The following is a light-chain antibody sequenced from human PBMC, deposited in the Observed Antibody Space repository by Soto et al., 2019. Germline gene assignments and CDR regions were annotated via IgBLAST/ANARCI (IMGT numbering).Light chain of an antibody. CDR3: QQYYSMVH. CDR2: WAS. J-gene: IGKJ2*01. Sequence: DIVMTQSPDSLAVSLGERATINCKSSQSVLYSSNNKNYLAWYQQKPGQPPKLLIYWASTRESGVPGRFSGSGSGTDFSLTISSLQAEDVAVYYCQQYYSMVHFGQGTKLEIK. CDR1: QSVLYSSNNKNY. V-gene: IGKV4-1*01.